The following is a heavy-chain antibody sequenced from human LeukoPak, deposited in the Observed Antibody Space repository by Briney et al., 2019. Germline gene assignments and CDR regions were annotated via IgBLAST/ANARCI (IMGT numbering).Heavy chain of an antibody. D-gene: IGHD3-3*01. CDR2: INSDGSST. V-gene: IGHV3-74*01. CDR3: ARDQYDTWSRRGNFDS. J-gene: IGHJ4*02. Sequence: GGSLRLSCAASGFTFSSYWMHWVRQAPGKGLVWVSRINSDGSSTTYADSVKGRFTISRDNTKNSLYLQMNSLRVEDTAVFYCARDQYDTWSRRGNFDSWGQGTLVIVSS. CDR1: GFTFSSYW.